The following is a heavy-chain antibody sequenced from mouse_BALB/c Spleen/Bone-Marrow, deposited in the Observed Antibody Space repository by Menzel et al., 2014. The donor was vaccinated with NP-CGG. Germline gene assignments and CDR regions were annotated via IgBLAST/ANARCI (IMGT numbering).Heavy chain of an antibody. CDR1: GFSLTSYG. J-gene: IGHJ2*02. CDR3: AKHGGGYFDY. Sequence: VQLVESGPGLVAPSQSLSITCTISGFSLTSYGVYWVRQPPGKGLEWLTVIWNDGSTTYNSALKSRLTISKDNSRSQVFLKMNSLQTDDTGMYYCAKHGGGYFDYWGQGTSLIVSS. V-gene: IGHV2-6-1*01. CDR2: IWNDGST.